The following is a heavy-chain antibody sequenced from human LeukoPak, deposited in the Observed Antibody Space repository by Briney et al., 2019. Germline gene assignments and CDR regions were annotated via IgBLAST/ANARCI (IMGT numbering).Heavy chain of an antibody. D-gene: IGHD3-22*01. J-gene: IGHJ4*02. CDR1: GYAFTNYY. CDR2: INPSDGDT. Sequence: ASVKVSCKASGYAFTNYYMHWVRQDPGQGLEWMGIINPSDGDTNYAQKFQGRVTMTRDTSTSSVYMELSSLRSEDTAVYYCARGARREITMIEGSWGQGTLVTVSS. V-gene: IGHV1-46*01. CDR3: ARGARREITMIEGS.